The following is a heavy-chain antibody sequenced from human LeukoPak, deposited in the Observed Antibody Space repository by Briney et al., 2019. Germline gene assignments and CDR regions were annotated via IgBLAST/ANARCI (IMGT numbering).Heavy chain of an antibody. J-gene: IGHJ4*02. Sequence: SETLSLTCSVSGDSISMHYWSWIRQPPGKGLEWIGYIDHTGSTNYNPSLNSRVTISRDTSKNHFSLELSSVTAADTAVYYCARDRCSGGSCYSFDYWGQGTLVTVSS. CDR3: ARDRCSGGSCYSFDY. D-gene: IGHD2-15*01. V-gene: IGHV4-59*11. CDR1: GDSISMHY. CDR2: IDHTGST.